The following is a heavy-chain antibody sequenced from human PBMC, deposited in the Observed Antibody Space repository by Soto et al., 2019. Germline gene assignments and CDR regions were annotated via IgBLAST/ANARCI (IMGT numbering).Heavy chain of an antibody. D-gene: IGHD1-26*01. CDR3: VRVPVGAASGAFQH. Sequence: SETLSLTCTVSGGSISSYYWSWIRQPPGKGLEWIGYIYYSGSTNYNPSLKSRVTISVDTSKNQFSLKLSSVTAADTAVYYCVRVPVGAASGAFQHWGQGTLVTVSS. V-gene: IGHV4-59*01. CDR1: GGSISSYY. J-gene: IGHJ1*01. CDR2: IYYSGST.